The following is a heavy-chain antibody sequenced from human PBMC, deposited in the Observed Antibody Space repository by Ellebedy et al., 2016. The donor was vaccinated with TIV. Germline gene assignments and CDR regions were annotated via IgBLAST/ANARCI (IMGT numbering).Heavy chain of an antibody. CDR3: ARSPLTMVRGDDEYNWLDP. J-gene: IGHJ5*02. CDR1: GFTFSDYY. V-gene: IGHV3-11*01. CDR2: ISSSGSTI. Sequence: GGSLRLSCAASGFTFSDYYMSWIRQAPGKGLEWVSYISSSGSTIYYADSVKGRFTISRDNTKNSLYLQMNSLRAEDTAVYYCARSPLTMVRGDDEYNWLDPWGQGTLVTVSS. D-gene: IGHD3-10*01.